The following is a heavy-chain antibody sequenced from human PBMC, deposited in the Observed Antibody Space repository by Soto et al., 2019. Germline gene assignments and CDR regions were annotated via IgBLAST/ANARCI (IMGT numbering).Heavy chain of an antibody. V-gene: IGHV4-61*01. J-gene: IGHJ4*02. D-gene: IGHD1-20*01. CDR1: GASISSGSYY. Sequence: QVQLQESGPGLVKPSETLSLTCTVSGASISSGSYYWSWIRQPPGKGLEWVGNIFHSGTTNYNPSRTSRLFMSVDAPINQFSLRLSSVTAADTAFYFCARVHITGPVDSGGQGNLVTVSS. CDR2: IFHSGTT. CDR3: ARVHITGPVDS.